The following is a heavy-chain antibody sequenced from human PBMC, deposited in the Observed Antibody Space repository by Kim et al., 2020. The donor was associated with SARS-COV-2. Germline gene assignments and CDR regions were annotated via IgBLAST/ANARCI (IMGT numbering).Heavy chain of an antibody. J-gene: IGHJ3*02. Sequence: YAKPVKGRLTISRANYTNTLYLKLGSLRAEAMAVYYCAREQGGLRAFDIWGQGTMVTVSS. V-gene: IGHV3-64*01. CDR3: AREQGGLRAFDI. D-gene: IGHD2-15*01.